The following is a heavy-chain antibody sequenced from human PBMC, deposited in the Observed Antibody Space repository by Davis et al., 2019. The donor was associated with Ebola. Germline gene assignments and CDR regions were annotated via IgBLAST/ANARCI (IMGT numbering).Heavy chain of an antibody. V-gene: IGHV3-23*01. J-gene: IGHJ4*02. D-gene: IGHD6-13*01. CDR1: GFTFSSYA. Sequence: PGGSLRLSCAASGFTFSSYAMSWVRQAPGKGLEWVSAISGSGGSTFYADSVKGRFTISRDNGKNTLYLQMNSLRAEDTALYYCAKDLRYNNNWYNLDYWGQGTLVTVSS. CDR2: ISGSGGST. CDR3: AKDLRYNNNWYNLDY.